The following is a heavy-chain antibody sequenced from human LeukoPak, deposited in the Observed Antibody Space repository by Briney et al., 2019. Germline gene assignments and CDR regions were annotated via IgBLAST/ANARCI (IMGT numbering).Heavy chain of an antibody. CDR2: IIPILGIA. J-gene: IGHJ4*02. CDR1: GGTFSSYA. D-gene: IGHD6-13*01. Sequence: SVKVSCKASGGTFSSYAISWVRQAPGQGLEWMGRIIPILGIANYAQKFQGRVTITAGKSTSTAYMELSSLRSEDTAVYYCARDHYIAAAGLFDYWGQGTLVTVSS. V-gene: IGHV1-69*04. CDR3: ARDHYIAAAGLFDY.